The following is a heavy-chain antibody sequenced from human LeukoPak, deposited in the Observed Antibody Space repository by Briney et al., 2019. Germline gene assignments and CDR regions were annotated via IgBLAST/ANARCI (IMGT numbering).Heavy chain of an antibody. CDR3: ARGGYHHGFDI. CDR2: INSDGSDT. J-gene: IGHJ3*02. D-gene: IGHD2-15*01. V-gene: IGHV3-74*01. Sequence: GXSLRLSCAASGFTFNSYWFHWVRQAPGKGLVWVSRINSDGSDTIYADSVKGRFTISRDNAKSTVYLQMNSLKAEDTAVYYCARGGYHHGFDIWGQGTMVTVSS. CDR1: GFTFNSYW.